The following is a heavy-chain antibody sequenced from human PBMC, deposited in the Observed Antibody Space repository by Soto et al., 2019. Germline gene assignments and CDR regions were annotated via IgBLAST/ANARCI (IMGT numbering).Heavy chain of an antibody. Sequence: HSDTLSLTSTVSGGSISNYYCSWIRQPAGKGLEWIGRIYTGGSTNYNPSLKSRVTMSTDTSKNQFSLRLTSVTAADTAVYYCARASVGPPGGGSWIMPFDYWGQGALVTVSS. J-gene: IGHJ4*02. CDR3: ARASVGPPGGGSWIMPFDY. CDR2: IYTGGST. V-gene: IGHV4-4*07. D-gene: IGHD2-15*01. CDR1: GGSISNYY.